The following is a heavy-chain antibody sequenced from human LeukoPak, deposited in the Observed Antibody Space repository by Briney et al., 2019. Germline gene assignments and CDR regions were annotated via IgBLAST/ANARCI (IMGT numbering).Heavy chain of an antibody. D-gene: IGHD5-12*01. Sequence: PGESLKISCKGSGYSFISYWIAWVRQMPGKGLELMGIIYPGDSDTRYSPSFQGQVTISADKSISTAYLQWSSLKASDTATYYCARLWYRPVSSGYDPGCWFDPWGQGTLVTVSS. CDR1: GYSFISYW. CDR2: IYPGDSDT. J-gene: IGHJ5*02. V-gene: IGHV5-51*01. CDR3: ARLWYRPVSSGYDPGCWFDP.